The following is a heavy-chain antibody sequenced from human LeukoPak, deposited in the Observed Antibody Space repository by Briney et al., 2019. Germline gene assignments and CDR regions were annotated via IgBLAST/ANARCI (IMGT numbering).Heavy chain of an antibody. D-gene: IGHD4-17*01. V-gene: IGHV4-39*01. CDR1: GGSISSSSYY. J-gene: IGHJ4*02. Sequence: PSETLSLTCTVSGGSISSSSYYWGWIRQPPGKGLEWIGSIYYSGSTYYNPSLKSRVTISVDTSKNQFSLKLSSVTAADTAVYYCARPDGDYIDYWGQGTLVSVSS. CDR3: ARPDGDYIDY. CDR2: IYYSGST.